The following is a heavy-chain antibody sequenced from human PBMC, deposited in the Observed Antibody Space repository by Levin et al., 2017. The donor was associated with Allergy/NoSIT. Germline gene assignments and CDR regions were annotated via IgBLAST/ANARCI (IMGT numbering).Heavy chain of an antibody. CDR2: ISGSGDSI. D-gene: IGHD2-8*01. CDR1: GFTFNNDE. V-gene: IGHV3-48*03. CDR3: ARGGTYLTNGFDY. J-gene: IGHJ4*02. Sequence: GESLKISCAGSGFTFNNDELNWVRQAPGKGLEWVSYISGSGDSIYYADSVKGRFTISRDNAKDSLYLQMNSLRAEDTAVDFCARGGTYLTNGFDYWGQGTLVTVSS.